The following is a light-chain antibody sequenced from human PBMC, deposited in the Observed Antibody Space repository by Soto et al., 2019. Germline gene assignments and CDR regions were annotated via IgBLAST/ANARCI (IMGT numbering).Light chain of an antibody. CDR1: SSNIGAGYD. J-gene: IGLJ2*01. Sequence: QSVLTQPPSLSGAPGQRVTISCTGSSSNIGAGYDVHWYHQRPGTAPKLLIFGNTNRPSGVPDRFSGSKSGTSASLAITGLQAEDEADYYCHSYDSPLSASIFGGGTKLTVL. CDR2: GNT. CDR3: HSYDSPLSASI. V-gene: IGLV1-40*01.